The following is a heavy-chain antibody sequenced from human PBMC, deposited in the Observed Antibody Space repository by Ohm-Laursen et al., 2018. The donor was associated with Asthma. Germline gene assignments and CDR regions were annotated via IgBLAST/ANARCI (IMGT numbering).Heavy chain of an antibody. Sequence: GASVKVSCKASGGTFSSYAISWVRQAPGQGLEWMGGINAGNGNTKYSQKFQGRVTITRDTSASTAYMELSSLRSEDTAVYYCARWGGYCSDSTCYSGWFDPWGQGTLVTVSS. CDR1: GGTFSSYA. D-gene: IGHD2-15*01. CDR2: INAGNGNT. J-gene: IGHJ5*02. V-gene: IGHV1-3*01. CDR3: ARWGGYCSDSTCYSGWFDP.